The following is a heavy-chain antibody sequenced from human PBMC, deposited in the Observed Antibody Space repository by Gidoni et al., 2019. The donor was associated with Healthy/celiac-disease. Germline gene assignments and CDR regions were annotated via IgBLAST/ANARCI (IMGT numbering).Heavy chain of an antibody. CDR1: GFTFSSYS. J-gene: IGHJ6*03. Sequence: EVQLVESGGGLVKPGGSLRLSCAASGFTFSSYSMNWVRQAPGKGLEWVSSISSSSSYIYYADSVKGRFTISRDNAKNSLYLQMNSLRAEDTAVYYCSRSRFGYYYYIDVWGKGTTVTVSS. CDR3: SRSRFGYYYYIDV. D-gene: IGHD3-16*01. CDR2: ISSSSSYI. V-gene: IGHV3-21*01.